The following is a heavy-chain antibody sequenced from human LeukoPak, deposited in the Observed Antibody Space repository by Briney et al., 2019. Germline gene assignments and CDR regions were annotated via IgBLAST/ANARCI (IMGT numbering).Heavy chain of an antibody. CDR3: ARKKVVAAKDYYGMDV. CDR2: ISSSSSTI. J-gene: IGHJ6*02. CDR1: GFTFSSYS. V-gene: IGHV3-48*04. Sequence: RLSCAASGFTFSSYSMNWVRQAPGKGLEWVSYISSSSSTIYYADSVKGRFTISRDNAKNSLYLQMNSLRPEDTAVYFCARKKVVAAKDYYGMDVWGQGTTVTVSS. D-gene: IGHD2-15*01.